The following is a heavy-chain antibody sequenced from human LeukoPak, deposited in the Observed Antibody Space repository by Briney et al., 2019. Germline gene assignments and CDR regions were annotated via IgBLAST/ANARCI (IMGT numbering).Heavy chain of an antibody. V-gene: IGHV3-48*04. J-gene: IGHJ4*02. CDR2: ISSSGSTR. CDR1: GLTFSTSG. CDR3: ARDGHYYDSSGFMGY. Sequence: GGSLRLSCTASGLTFSTSGFNWVRQAPGKGLEWVSYISSSGSTRYYADSVKGRFTISRDNAKNSLYLQMNSLRAEDTAVYYCARDGHYYDSSGFMGYWGQGTLVTVSS. D-gene: IGHD3-22*01.